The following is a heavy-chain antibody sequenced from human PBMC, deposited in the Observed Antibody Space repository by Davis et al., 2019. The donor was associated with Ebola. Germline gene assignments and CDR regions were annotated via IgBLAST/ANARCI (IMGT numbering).Heavy chain of an antibody. CDR1: GFTFSNFW. CDR3: ARDHGYNRFDP. Sequence: GEPLKISCAASGFTFSNFWMSWVRQVSGKGLEWVANIRQDGSEKNYVDSVKGRFTISRDNAKNSLYLQMNSLRTEDTALYYCARDHGYNRFDPWGQGTLVTVSS. CDR2: IRQDGSEK. J-gene: IGHJ5*02. V-gene: IGHV3-7*03.